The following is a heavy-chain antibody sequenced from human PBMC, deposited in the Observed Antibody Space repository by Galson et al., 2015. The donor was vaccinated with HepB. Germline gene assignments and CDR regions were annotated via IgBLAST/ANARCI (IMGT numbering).Heavy chain of an antibody. D-gene: IGHD3-3*01. CDR3: ARSFGAIFGVVRGWFDP. J-gene: IGHJ5*02. CDR1: GGSFSGYY. CDR2: INHSGST. Sequence: ETLSLTCAVYGGSFSGYYWSWIRQPPGKGLKRIGEINHSGSTNYNPSLKSRVTISVDTSKNQFSLKLSSVTAADTAVYYCARSFGAIFGVVRGWFDPWGQGTLVTVSS. V-gene: IGHV4-34*01.